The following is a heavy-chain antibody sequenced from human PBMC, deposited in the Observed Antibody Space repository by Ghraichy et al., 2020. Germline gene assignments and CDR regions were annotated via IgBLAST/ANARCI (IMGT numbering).Heavy chain of an antibody. J-gene: IGHJ5*02. D-gene: IGHD3-3*01. CDR3: ARVTTYYDFWSGPEDKLDP. V-gene: IGHV1-69*04. CDR1: GGTFSSYA. CDR2: IIPILGIA. Sequence: SVKVSCKASGGTFSSYAISWVRQAPGQGLEWMGRIIPILGIANYAQKFQGRVTITADKSTSTAYMELSSLRSEDTAVYYCARVTTYYDFWSGPEDKLDPWGQGTLVTVSS.